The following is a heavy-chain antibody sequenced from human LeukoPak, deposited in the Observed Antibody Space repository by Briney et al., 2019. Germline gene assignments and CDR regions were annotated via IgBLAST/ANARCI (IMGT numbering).Heavy chain of an antibody. V-gene: IGHV1-2*02. Sequence: ASVKVSCKASGYIFTRYYMHWVRQAPGQGLEWMGWINPNSGDTNYAQKFQGRVTMTRDTSISTAYMELSRLRYDDTAVYYCASGPVNYYDSSGYYWESRVHYYYYMDVWGKGTTVTVSS. J-gene: IGHJ6*03. CDR2: INPNSGDT. CDR1: GYIFTRYY. D-gene: IGHD3-22*01. CDR3: ASGPVNYYDSSGYYWESRVHYYYYMDV.